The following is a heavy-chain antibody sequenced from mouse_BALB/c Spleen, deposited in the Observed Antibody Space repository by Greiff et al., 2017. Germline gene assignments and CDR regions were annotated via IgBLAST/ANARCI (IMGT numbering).Heavy chain of an antibody. J-gene: IGHJ4*01. Sequence: VQVVESGPGLVAPSQSLSITCTVSGFSLPSYGVHWVRQPPGKGLELLGVIWAGGSTNYNSALMSRLSISKDNSKSQVFLKMNSLQTDDTAMYYCARALYGNYEGYYAMDYWGQGTSVTVSS. CDR3: ARALYGNYEGYYAMDY. CDR2: IWAGGST. V-gene: IGHV2-9*02. CDR1: GFSLPSYG. D-gene: IGHD2-1*01.